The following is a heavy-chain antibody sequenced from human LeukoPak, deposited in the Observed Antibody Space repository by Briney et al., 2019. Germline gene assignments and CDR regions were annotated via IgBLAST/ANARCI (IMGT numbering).Heavy chain of an antibody. CDR1: GGSISSYY. CDR3: ARDRSAAGPYYYYYYMDV. D-gene: IGHD6-13*01. J-gene: IGHJ6*03. V-gene: IGHV4-59*01. Sequence: SETLSLTCTVSGGSISSYYWSWIRQPPGKGLEWIGYIYYSGSTNYNPSLKSRVTISVDTSKNQFSLKLSPVTAADTAVYYCARDRSAAGPYYYYYYMDVWGKGTTVTISS. CDR2: IYYSGST.